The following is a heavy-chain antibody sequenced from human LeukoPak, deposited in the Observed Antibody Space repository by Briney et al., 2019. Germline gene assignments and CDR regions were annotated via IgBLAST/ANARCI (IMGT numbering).Heavy chain of an antibody. J-gene: IGHJ4*02. D-gene: IGHD2-15*01. CDR2: MNPNSGNT. Sequence: ASVKVSCKASGGTFSSYAISWVRQATGQGLEWMGWMNPNSGNTGYAQKFQGRVTMTRNTSISTAYMELSSLRSEDTAVYYCARRGPIYCSGGSCYPDYWGQGTLVTVSS. CDR1: GGTFSSYA. V-gene: IGHV1-8*02. CDR3: ARRGPIYCSGGSCYPDY.